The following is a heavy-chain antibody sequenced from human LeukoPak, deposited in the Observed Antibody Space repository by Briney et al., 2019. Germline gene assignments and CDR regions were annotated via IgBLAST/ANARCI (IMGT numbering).Heavy chain of an antibody. Sequence: PGGSLRLSCAASGFTFSSYWMSWVRQAPGKGLEWVASIKQDGSVKYYVDSVKGRFTISRDNSKNTLYLQMNSLRAEDTAVYYCAKDAGIYGSGSYYGDWGQGTLVTVSS. D-gene: IGHD3-10*01. CDR3: AKDAGIYGSGSYYGD. CDR2: IKQDGSVK. V-gene: IGHV3-7*03. J-gene: IGHJ4*02. CDR1: GFTFSSYW.